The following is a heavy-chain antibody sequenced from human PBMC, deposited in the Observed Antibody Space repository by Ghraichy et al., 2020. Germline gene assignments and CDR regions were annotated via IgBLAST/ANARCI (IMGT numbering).Heavy chain of an antibody. CDR2: IYYSGST. Sequence: SETLSLTCTVSGGSISSSNYYWGWIRQPPGKGLEWIGSIYYSGSTYYTPSLKSRVTISVDTSKNQFSLKLNSVTAADTAVYYCARRQRVAAAAAKVDYWGQGTLVTVSS. D-gene: IGHD6-13*01. J-gene: IGHJ4*02. CDR3: ARRQRVAAAAAKVDY. CDR1: GGSISSSNYY. V-gene: IGHV4-39*01.